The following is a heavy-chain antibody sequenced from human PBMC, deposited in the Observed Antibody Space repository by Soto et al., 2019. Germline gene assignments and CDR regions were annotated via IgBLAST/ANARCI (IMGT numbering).Heavy chain of an antibody. V-gene: IGHV3-21*01. CDR1: GFTFSSYS. CDR3: ARDHAYYDFGSGYQVYYYYGMDV. Sequence: EVQLVESGGGLVKPGGSLRLSCAASGFTFSSYSMNWVRQAPGKGLEWVSSISSSSSYIYYADSVKGRFTISSDNAKNSLYLKMNSLRAEDTALYYFARDHAYYDFGSGYQVYYYYGMDVWGQMTTVTVTS. CDR2: ISSSSSYI. J-gene: IGHJ6*02. D-gene: IGHD3-3*01.